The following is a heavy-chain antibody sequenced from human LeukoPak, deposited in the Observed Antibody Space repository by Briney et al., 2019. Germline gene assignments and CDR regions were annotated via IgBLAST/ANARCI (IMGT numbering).Heavy chain of an antibody. V-gene: IGHV4-38-2*02. CDR3: ARARYGSGSYYNGDAFDI. J-gene: IGHJ3*02. Sequence: SETLSLTCTVSGYSISSAYYWGWIRQPPGKGLEWIGNIYHSGSTYYNPSLKSRVTISVDTSKNQFSLKLSSVTAADTAVYYCARARYGSGSYYNGDAFDIWGQGTMVTVSS. D-gene: IGHD3-10*01. CDR1: GYSISSAYY. CDR2: IYHSGST.